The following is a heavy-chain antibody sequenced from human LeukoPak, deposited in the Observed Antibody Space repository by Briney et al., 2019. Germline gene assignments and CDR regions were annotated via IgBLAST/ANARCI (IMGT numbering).Heavy chain of an antibody. CDR1: GGSISSYY. V-gene: IGHV4-59*01. J-gene: IGHJ5*02. CDR3: ARWSGVAVVAATPWGFDP. D-gene: IGHD2-15*01. Sequence: SETLSLTCTVSGGSISSYYWSWIRQPPGKGLEWIGYIYYSGSTNYNPSLKSRVTISVDTSKNQFSLKLSSVTAADTAVYYCARWSGVAVVAATPWGFDPWGQGTLVTVSS. CDR2: IYYSGST.